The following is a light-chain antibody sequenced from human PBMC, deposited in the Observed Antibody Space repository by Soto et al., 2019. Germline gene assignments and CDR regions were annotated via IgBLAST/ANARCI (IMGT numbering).Light chain of an antibody. CDR2: AAS. CDR3: EQRTNWPPFS. J-gene: IGKJ2*03. Sequence: AIQMTQSPSSLSASVGDRVTITCRASQGISSDVAWYQQRPRKAPKLLIYAASSLQSGVSSRFSGSGSGTDFTLTNSSLEPEDFSVYYCEQRTNWPPFSFGQGPKLEIK. CDR1: QGISSD. V-gene: IGKV1-6*01.